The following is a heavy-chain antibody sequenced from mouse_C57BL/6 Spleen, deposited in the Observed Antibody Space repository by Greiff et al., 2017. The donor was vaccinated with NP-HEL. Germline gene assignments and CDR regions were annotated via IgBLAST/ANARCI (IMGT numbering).Heavy chain of an antibody. CDR1: GYAFSSYW. J-gene: IGHJ1*03. Sequence: VKLMESGAELVKPGASVKISCKASGYAFSSYWMNWVKQRPGKGLEWIGQIYPGDGDTNYNGKFKGKATLTADKSSSTAYMQLSSLTSEDSAVYFCARSAYSNYVDWYFDVWGTGTTVTVSS. D-gene: IGHD2-5*01. V-gene: IGHV1-80*01. CDR3: ARSAYSNYVDWYFDV. CDR2: IYPGDGDT.